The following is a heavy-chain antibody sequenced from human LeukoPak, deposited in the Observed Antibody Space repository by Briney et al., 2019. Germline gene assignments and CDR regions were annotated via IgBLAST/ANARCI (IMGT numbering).Heavy chain of an antibody. J-gene: IGHJ5*02. V-gene: IGHV4-39*07. CDR2: IYYSGSS. Sequence: SQTLSLTCIVSGGSISSSNYYWGWIRQPPGKGLECIGSIYYSGSSYYNPSLKSRVTISVDTSKNQFSLSLGSVTAADTAVYYCARWGTYASTSNWFDPWGQGTLVTVSS. CDR1: GGSISSSNYY. D-gene: IGHD2-2*01. CDR3: ARWGTYASTSNWFDP.